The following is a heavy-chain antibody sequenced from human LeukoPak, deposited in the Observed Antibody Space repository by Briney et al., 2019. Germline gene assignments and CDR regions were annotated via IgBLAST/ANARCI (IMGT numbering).Heavy chain of an antibody. J-gene: IGHJ2*01. D-gene: IGHD1-26*01. Sequence: PGGSLRLSCAASGFSFSGYAMNWVRQAPGKGLEWVSSLSVSGGTTYYTDSVKGRFTISRDNSKNTLYLQMNSLRAEDTAVYYCAKRPGNYWYFDLWGRGTLVTVSS. V-gene: IGHV3-23*01. CDR1: GFSFSGYA. CDR2: LSVSGGTT. CDR3: AKRPGNYWYFDL.